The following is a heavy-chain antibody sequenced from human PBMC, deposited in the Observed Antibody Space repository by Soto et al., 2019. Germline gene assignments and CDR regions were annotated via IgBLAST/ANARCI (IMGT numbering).Heavy chain of an antibody. D-gene: IGHD3-16*02. J-gene: IGHJ4*02. CDR1: GGSFSGYY. V-gene: IGHV4-34*01. CDR2: TNHSGST. Sequence: SETLSLTCAVYGGSFSGYYWSWIRQPPGKGLEWIGETNHSGSTNYNPSLKSRVTISVDTSKNQFSLKLSSVTAAATAVYYCARGKLSDYVWGSYRYHFDYWGQGTVVTVSS. CDR3: ARGKLSDYVWGSYRYHFDY.